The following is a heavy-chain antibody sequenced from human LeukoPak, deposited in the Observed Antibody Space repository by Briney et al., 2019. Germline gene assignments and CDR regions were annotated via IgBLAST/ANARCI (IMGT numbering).Heavy chain of an antibody. D-gene: IGHD2-2*02. CDR2: IRSSGSPI. J-gene: IGHJ4*02. V-gene: IGHV3-48*04. CDR1: GFTFSSYS. Sequence: PGGSLRLSCAASGFTFSSYSMTWVRQAPGKGLEWISYIRSSGSPIYYADSVRGRFTISKDNAKNSLYLQMDSLRAEDTAVYYCARGDTKFCNSASCHNPFDSWGQGTLVTVSS. CDR3: ARGDTKFCNSASCHNPFDS.